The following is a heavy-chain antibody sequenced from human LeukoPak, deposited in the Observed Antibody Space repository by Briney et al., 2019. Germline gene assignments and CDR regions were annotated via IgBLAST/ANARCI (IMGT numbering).Heavy chain of an antibody. V-gene: IGHV3-30*02. CDR3: AKDSRSYCSSTSCYVRYFQH. D-gene: IGHD2-2*01. CDR1: GFTFSSYG. J-gene: IGHJ1*01. CDR2: IRYDGSNK. Sequence: PGGSLRLSCAASGFTFSSYGMHWVRQAPGKGLEWVAFIRYDGSNKYYADSVKGRFTISRDNSKNTLYLQMSSLRAEDTAVYYCAKDSRSYCSSTSCYVRYFQHWGQGTLVTVSS.